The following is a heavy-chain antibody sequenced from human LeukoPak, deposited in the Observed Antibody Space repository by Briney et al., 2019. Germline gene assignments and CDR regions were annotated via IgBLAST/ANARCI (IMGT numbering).Heavy chain of an antibody. D-gene: IGHD3-10*01. Sequence: GGSLRLSCAASGFTFSSYGMSWVRQAPGKGLEWVSAISGSGGSTYYADPVKGRFTISRDNSKNTLYLQMNSLRAEDTAVYYCAKDLSTMVRGVIGEDAFDIWGQGTMVTVSS. V-gene: IGHV3-23*01. CDR1: GFTFSSYG. CDR3: AKDLSTMVRGVIGEDAFDI. CDR2: ISGSGGST. J-gene: IGHJ3*02.